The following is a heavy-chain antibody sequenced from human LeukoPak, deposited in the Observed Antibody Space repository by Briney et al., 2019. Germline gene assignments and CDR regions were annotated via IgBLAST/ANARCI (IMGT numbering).Heavy chain of an antibody. J-gene: IGHJ3*02. D-gene: IGHD3-22*01. Sequence: WVKVSCKASGGTFSSYAISWVRQAPGQGLEWMGRIIPILGIANYAQKFQGRVTITADKSTSTAYMELSSLRSEDTAVYYCARSTYYDSSGLRAGFDIWGQGTMVTVSS. CDR3: ARSTYYDSSGLRAGFDI. V-gene: IGHV1-69*04. CDR1: GGTFSSYA. CDR2: IIPILGIA.